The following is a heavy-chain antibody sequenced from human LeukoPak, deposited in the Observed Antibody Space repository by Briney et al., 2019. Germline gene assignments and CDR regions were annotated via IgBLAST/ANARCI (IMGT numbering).Heavy chain of an antibody. CDR1: GFTFSSYW. CDR3: AKDSTRFGVVIRAFDI. CDR2: IKQDGSEK. Sequence: GGSLRLSCAASGFTFSSYWMSWVRQAPGKGLEWVANIKQDGSEKYYVDSVKGRFTISRDNAKNSLYLQMNSLRAEDTAVYYCAKDSTRFGVVIRAFDIWGQGTMVTVSS. J-gene: IGHJ3*02. V-gene: IGHV3-7*01. D-gene: IGHD3-3*01.